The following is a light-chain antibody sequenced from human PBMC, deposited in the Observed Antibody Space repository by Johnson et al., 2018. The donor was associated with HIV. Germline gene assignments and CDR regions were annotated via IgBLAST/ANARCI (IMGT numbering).Light chain of an antibody. Sequence: QSVLTRPPSVSAAPGQKVTISCSGSSSNIGNNYVSWYQQVPGTAPKLLIYENNKRPSGIPDRFSGSKSGTSATLGITGLQTGDEADYYCGTWDSSLNAHYGFGTGTKITVL. CDR1: SSNIGNNY. CDR2: ENN. J-gene: IGLJ1*01. CDR3: GTWDSSLNAHYG. V-gene: IGLV1-51*02.